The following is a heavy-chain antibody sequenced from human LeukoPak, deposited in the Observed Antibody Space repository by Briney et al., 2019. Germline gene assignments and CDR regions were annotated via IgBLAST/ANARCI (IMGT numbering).Heavy chain of an antibody. V-gene: IGHV3-23*01. Sequence: GGSLRLSCEASGFTLSSYNMNWVRQAPGKGLEWVSAISGSGDSTYYADSVKGRFTISRGNSKNTLYLQMNSLRAEDTAVYYCAKAGAVVVVAAKYFDYWGQGTLVTVSS. CDR3: AKAGAVVVVAAKYFDY. D-gene: IGHD2-15*01. J-gene: IGHJ4*02. CDR2: ISGSGDST. CDR1: GFTLSSYN.